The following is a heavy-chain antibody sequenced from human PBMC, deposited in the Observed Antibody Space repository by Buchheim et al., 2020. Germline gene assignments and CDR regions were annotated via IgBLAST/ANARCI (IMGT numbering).Heavy chain of an antibody. CDR2: INPSGGST. V-gene: IGHV1-46*01. Sequence: QVQLVQSGAEVKKPGASVKVSCKASGYTFTSYYMHWVRQAPGQGLEWMGIINPSGGSTSYAQKFQGRVTMTRDTSTSTVYMGLSSLRSEDTAVYYCARVRGGMEYGGYPFFDYWGQGTL. CDR1: GYTFTSYY. D-gene: IGHD5-12*01. J-gene: IGHJ4*02. CDR3: ARVRGGMEYGGYPFFDY.